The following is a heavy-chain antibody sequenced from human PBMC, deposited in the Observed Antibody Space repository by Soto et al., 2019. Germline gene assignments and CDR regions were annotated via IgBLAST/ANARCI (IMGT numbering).Heavy chain of an antibody. CDR1: SGSISSSNW. V-gene: IGHV4-4*02. J-gene: IGHJ4*02. D-gene: IGHD2-2*01. CDR2: IYHSGST. CDR3: ARDSGHCSSTSCSYYFDY. Sequence: QVQLQESGPGLVKPSGTLSLTCAVSSGSISSSNWWSWVRQPPGKGLEWIGEIYHSGSTNYNPSLKSRVTISVDKSKNQFSLKLSSVTAADTAVYYCARDSGHCSSTSCSYYFDYWGQGTLVTVSS.